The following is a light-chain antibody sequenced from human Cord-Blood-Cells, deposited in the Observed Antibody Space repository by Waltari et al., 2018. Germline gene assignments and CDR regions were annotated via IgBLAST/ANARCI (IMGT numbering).Light chain of an antibody. CDR3: QSYDSSLSALYV. J-gene: IGLJ1*01. V-gene: IGLV1-40*01. CDR2: GNS. CDR1: SSNIRAAYD. Sequence: QSSLTQPPSVSGAPGQRVTISCTGSSSNIRAAYDVPWHQQLPGTAPKLLIYGNSNRPSGVPDRFSGSKSGTSASLAITGLQAEDEADYYCQSYDSSLSALYVFGTGTKVTVL.